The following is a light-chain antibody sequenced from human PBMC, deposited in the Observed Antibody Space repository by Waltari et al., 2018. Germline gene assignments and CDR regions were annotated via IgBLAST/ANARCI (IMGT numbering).Light chain of an antibody. J-gene: IGLJ3*02. CDR3: GTWENSLGGV. CDR1: RSTVGDNY. CDR2: QDN. Sequence: QSVLTQPPSVSAAPGQKVTISCSGSRSTVGDNYVSWYQQFPGTAPKLLLYQDNERPSGIPDRFSGSKSGSSATLGISGLQTGDEADYYCGTWENSLGGVFGGGTKVTVL. V-gene: IGLV1-51*01.